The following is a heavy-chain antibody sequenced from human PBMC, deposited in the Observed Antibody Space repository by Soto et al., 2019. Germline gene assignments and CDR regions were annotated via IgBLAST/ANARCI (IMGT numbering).Heavy chain of an antibody. CDR2: IYYSGST. CDR1: GGSISSGGYY. J-gene: IGHJ6*02. D-gene: IGHD3-10*01. V-gene: IGHV4-31*03. Sequence: QVQLQESGPGLVKPSQTLSLTCTVSGGSISSGGYYWSWIRQHPGKGLEWIGYIYYSGSTYYNPYLKSRVTISVDTSKNQFSLKLSSVTAADTAVYYCARVWNWFGTYYYYYYGMDVWGQGTTVTVSS. CDR3: ARVWNWFGTYYYYYYGMDV.